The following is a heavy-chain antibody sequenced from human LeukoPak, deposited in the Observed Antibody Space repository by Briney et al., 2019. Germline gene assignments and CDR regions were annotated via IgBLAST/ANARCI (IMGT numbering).Heavy chain of an antibody. J-gene: IGHJ5*02. CDR2: IYYSGST. Sequence: SETLSLTCTVSGGSISSYYWSWIRQPPGKGLEWIGYIYYSGSTNYNPSLKSRVTISVDTSKNQFSLKLSSVTAADTAVYYCARHQKGLKGPWFDPWGQGTLVTVSS. CDR1: GGSISSYY. V-gene: IGHV4-59*08. CDR3: ARHQKGLKGPWFDP.